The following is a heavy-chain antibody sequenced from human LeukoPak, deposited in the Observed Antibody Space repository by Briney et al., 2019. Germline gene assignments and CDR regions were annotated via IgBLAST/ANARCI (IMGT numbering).Heavy chain of an antibody. D-gene: IGHD3-22*01. CDR3: ARGAHYHDSSQGYDY. V-gene: IGHV1-2*02. Sequence: ASVKVSCKASGYTFTGYYMHWVRQAPGQGLEWMGCINPNSRGTNYAQKFHGRVTMTRDTSISTAYMELRRLRSDDTAVYYCARGAHYHDSSQGYDYWGQGTLVTVSS. J-gene: IGHJ4*02. CDR1: GYTFTGYY. CDR2: INPNSRGT.